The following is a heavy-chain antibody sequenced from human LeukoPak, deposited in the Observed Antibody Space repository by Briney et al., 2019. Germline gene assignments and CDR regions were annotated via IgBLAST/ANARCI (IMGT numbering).Heavy chain of an antibody. CDR1: GFTFSSYG. D-gene: IGHD2-8*02. J-gene: IGHJ6*03. CDR3: ARAKSPTGYYYYYMDV. CDR2: IHHDGSNK. V-gene: IGHV3-30*02. Sequence: GGSLRLSCAASGFTFSSYGMHWVRQAPGKGLDWVAFIHHDGSNKYYADSVRGRFTISRDNSKNTLYLQMNSLRAEDTAVYYRARAKSPTGYYYYYMDVWGKGTTVTVSS.